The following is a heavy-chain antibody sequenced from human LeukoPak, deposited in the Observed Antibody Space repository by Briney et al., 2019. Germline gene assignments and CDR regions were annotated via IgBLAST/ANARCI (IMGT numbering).Heavy chain of an antibody. V-gene: IGHV1-46*01. CDR3: ARGHSVAEPNHH. CDR1: GYTFTSYY. J-gene: IGHJ4*02. CDR2: INPSGGST. Sequence: ASVKVSCKASGYTFTSYYMHWVRQAPGQGREWMGIINPSGGSTSYAQKFQGRVTMNRDTSTSTVYMEMSSLRYEDKEVYYCARGHSVAEPNHHWGQGTLVTVSS.